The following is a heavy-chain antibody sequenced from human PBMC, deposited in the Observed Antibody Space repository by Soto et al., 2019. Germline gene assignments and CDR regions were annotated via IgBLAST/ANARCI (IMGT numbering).Heavy chain of an antibody. CDR2: ISYDGSNK. CDR1: GFTFSSYA. J-gene: IGHJ4*02. V-gene: IGHV3-30-3*01. Sequence: VQLVESGGGVVQPGRSLRLSCAASGFTFSSYAMHWVRQAPGKGLEWVAVISYDGSNKYYADSVKGRFTTSRDNSKNTLYLQMNSLRAEDTAVYYCARARLDTPALDYWGQGTLVTVSS. CDR3: ARARLDTPALDY. D-gene: IGHD2-2*01.